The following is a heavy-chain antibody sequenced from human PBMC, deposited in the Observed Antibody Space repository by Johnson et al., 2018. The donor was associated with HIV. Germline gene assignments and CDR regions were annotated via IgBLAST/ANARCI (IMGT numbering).Heavy chain of an antibody. Sequence: VQLVESGGGVVQPGGSLRLSCAASGFTFSNYGMHWVRQAPGKGLEWVAFIRYDGSNKYYGDSVKGRFTISRDNSKNTLYVQMNSLRVEDTAVYYCARIKRALLWYDAFDIWGQGTMVTVSS. D-gene: IGHD3-10*01. CDR3: ARIKRALLWYDAFDI. J-gene: IGHJ3*02. CDR2: IRYDGSNK. V-gene: IGHV3-30*02. CDR1: GFTFSNYG.